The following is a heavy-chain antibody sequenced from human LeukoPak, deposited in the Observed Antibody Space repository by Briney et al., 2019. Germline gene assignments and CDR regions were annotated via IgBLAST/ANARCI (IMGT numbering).Heavy chain of an antibody. V-gene: IGHV3-21*01. CDR2: ISSSSSYI. D-gene: IGHD6-19*01. CDR1: EFTFSSYS. Sequence: GGSLRLSCAASEFTFSSYSMNWVRQAPGKGLEWVSSISSSSSYIYYADSVKGRFTISRDNAKNSLYLQMNSLRAEDTAVYYCARSSGWYFDYWGQGTLVTVSS. CDR3: ARSSGWYFDY. J-gene: IGHJ4*02.